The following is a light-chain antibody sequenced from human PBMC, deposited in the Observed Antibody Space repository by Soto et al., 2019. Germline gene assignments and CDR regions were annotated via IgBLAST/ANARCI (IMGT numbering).Light chain of an antibody. V-gene: IGLV2-14*01. Sequence: QSVLTQPAAVSGSPGQSITISCTGTSSDIGAYNYVSWYQQHPGKAPKLMIYEVSNRSSGVSNRFSGYKSGNTASLTISGLQDEDEADYYCSSYTNSSTRVFGGGTKVTVL. CDR3: SSYTNSSTRV. CDR2: EVS. J-gene: IGLJ2*01. CDR1: SSDIGAYNY.